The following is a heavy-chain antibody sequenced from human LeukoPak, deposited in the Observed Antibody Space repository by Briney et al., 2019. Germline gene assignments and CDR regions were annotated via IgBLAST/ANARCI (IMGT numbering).Heavy chain of an antibody. Sequence: SETLSLTCAVSGGSISSGGYSWSWIRQPPGKGLEWIGYIYYSGSTNYNPSLKSRVTISVDTSKNQFSLKLSSVTAADTAVYYCARHGSGSYYYGMDVWGQGTTVTVSS. CDR2: IYYSGST. CDR3: ARHGSGSYYYGMDV. D-gene: IGHD3-10*01. J-gene: IGHJ6*02. V-gene: IGHV4-61*08. CDR1: GGSISSGGYS.